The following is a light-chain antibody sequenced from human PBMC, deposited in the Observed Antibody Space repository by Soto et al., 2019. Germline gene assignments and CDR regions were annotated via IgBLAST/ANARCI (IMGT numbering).Light chain of an antibody. CDR3: QHYDSLPIT. Sequence: EIVFAQASRTLSLSPGDRATLSRGASQSVSTYLAWYQQKPGQPPRLLIYGASSRATGIPDRFSGSGSGTDFTLTISRLEPEDFAVFYCQHYDSLPITFGQGTRLEIK. V-gene: IGKV3-20*01. J-gene: IGKJ5*01. CDR2: GAS. CDR1: QSVSTY.